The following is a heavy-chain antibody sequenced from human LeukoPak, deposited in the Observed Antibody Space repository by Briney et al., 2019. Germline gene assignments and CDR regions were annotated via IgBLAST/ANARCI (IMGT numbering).Heavy chain of an antibody. D-gene: IGHD3-3*01. J-gene: IGHJ4*02. CDR3: ARDQYDTWSRRGNFDS. V-gene: IGHV3-48*01. CDR1: GFTFNTYT. Sequence: GGSLRLSCAASGFTFNTYTMNWVRQAPGKGLEWVSYISGSSGIIDYADSVRGRFTISRDNAKNSLYLQMNSLRAEDTAVYYCARDQYDTWSRRGNFDSWGQGTLVIVSS. CDR2: ISGSSGII.